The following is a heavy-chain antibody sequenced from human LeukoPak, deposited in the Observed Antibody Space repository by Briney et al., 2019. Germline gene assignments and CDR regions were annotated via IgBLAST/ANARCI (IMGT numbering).Heavy chain of an antibody. D-gene: IGHD3-10*01. CDR2: IKSKIDGGTT. V-gene: IGHV3-15*01. J-gene: IGHJ5*02. Sequence: GGSLRLSCAASGFTFSQAWMSWVRQAPGKGLEWVGRIKSKIDGGTTDYAAPVRGRFTISRDDSKNTLHLQMNSLKTEDTAMYYCIPVLRFGELHNWFDPWGQGSLVTVSS. CDR3: IPVLRFGELHNWFDP. CDR1: GFTFSQAW.